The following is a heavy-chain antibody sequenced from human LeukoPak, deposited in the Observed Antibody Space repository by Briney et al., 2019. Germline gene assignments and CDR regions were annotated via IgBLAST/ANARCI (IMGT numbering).Heavy chain of an antibody. Sequence: SVKVSCKASGGTFSSYAISWVRQAPGQGVEWMGGIIPIFGTANYAQNFQGRVTITADESTSTAYMELSSLRSEDTAVYYCARDGGSSGSLYFDYWGQGTLVTVSS. D-gene: IGHD3-22*01. CDR3: ARDGGSSGSLYFDY. CDR1: GGTFSSYA. CDR2: IIPIFGTA. V-gene: IGHV1-69*01. J-gene: IGHJ4*02.